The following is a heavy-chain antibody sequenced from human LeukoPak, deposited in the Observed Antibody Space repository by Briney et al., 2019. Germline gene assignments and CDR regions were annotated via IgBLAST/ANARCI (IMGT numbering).Heavy chain of an antibody. D-gene: IGHD3-10*01. Sequence: ASVKVSCKASGYTFTSYYMHWVRQAPGQGLEWMGWISGYNGKTNYAQKFQGRVTMTTDTSTRTAFMELRSLRSDDTAVYYCGRDWGYRDSGSYADYWGQGTLVTASS. CDR1: GYTFTSYY. V-gene: IGHV1-18*04. CDR2: ISGYNGKT. J-gene: IGHJ4*02. CDR3: GRDWGYRDSGSYADY.